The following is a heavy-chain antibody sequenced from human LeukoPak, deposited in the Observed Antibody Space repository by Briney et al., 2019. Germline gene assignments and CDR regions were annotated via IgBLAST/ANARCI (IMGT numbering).Heavy chain of an antibody. D-gene: IGHD3-22*01. CDR1: GFTFSSYG. J-gene: IGHJ3*02. V-gene: IGHV3-23*01. Sequence: GGSLRLSCAASGFTFSSYGMSWVRQAPGKGLEWVSAISGSGGSTYYADSVKGRFTISRDNSKNTLYLQMNSLRAEDTAVYYCAKAQAYLTYYYDSSGPFDIWGQGTMVTVSS. CDR2: ISGSGGST. CDR3: AKAQAYLTYYYDSSGPFDI.